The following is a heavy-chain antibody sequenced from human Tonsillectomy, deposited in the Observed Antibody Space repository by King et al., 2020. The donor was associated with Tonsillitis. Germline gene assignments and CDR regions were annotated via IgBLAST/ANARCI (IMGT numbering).Heavy chain of an antibody. Sequence: QLVQSGGGLVKPGGSLRLSCAASGFTFRDYYMSWIRQAPGKGLEWGSYISSSGNYTNYADSVKGRFTISRDNAKNLLYLQMNSLRADDTAVYYCASPVGHEGDAFDIWGQGTMVTVSS. CDR1: GFTFRDYY. D-gene: IGHD4-23*01. CDR2: ISSSGNYT. CDR3: ASPVGHEGDAFDI. V-gene: IGHV3-11*06. J-gene: IGHJ3*02.